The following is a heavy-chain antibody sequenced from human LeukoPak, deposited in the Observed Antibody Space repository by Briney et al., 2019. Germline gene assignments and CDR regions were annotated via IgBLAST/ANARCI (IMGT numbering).Heavy chain of an antibody. CDR3: ASGGIRVSGIDEFDY. D-gene: IGHD6-19*01. CDR1: GFTFTNYD. Sequence: PGGSLRLSCAASGFTFTNYDMHWVRQATGKGLGWVSAIGIRGDTYYSGSVKGRFTISRENAENSLYLQMNSLRAEDTAVYYCASGGIRVSGIDEFDYWGQGTLVTVSS. J-gene: IGHJ4*02. V-gene: IGHV3-13*01. CDR2: IGIRGDT.